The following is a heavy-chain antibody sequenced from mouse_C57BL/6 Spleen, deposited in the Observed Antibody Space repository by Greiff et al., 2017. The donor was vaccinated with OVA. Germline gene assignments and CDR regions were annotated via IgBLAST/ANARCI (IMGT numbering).Heavy chain of an antibody. CDR2: IYPRSGNT. CDR3: ARCYCGSSFDY. J-gene: IGHJ2*01. V-gene: IGHV1-81*01. CDR1: GYTFTSYG. D-gene: IGHD1-1*01. Sequence: VKLVESGAELARPGASVKLSCKASGYTFTSYGISWVKQRTGQGLEWIGEIYPRSGNTYYNEKFKGKATLTADKSSSTAYMELRSLTSEDSAVYFCARCYCGSSFDYWGQGTTLTVSS.